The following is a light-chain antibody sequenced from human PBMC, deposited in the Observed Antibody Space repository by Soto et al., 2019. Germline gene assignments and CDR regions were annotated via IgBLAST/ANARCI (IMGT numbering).Light chain of an antibody. V-gene: IGKV1-33*01. Sequence: DIQMTQSPSSLSASVGDRVTITCQASQDSSNYLNWYQQKPGKAPKLLIYDASNLETGVPSRFSGSGSGTDFTFTISSLRPEDIATYYCQQYDNLPLTFGGGTKVEIK. CDR2: DAS. J-gene: IGKJ4*01. CDR1: QDSSNY. CDR3: QQYDNLPLT.